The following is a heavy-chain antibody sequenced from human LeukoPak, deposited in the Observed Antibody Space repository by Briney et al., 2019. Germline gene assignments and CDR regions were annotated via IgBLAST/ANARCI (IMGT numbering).Heavy chain of an antibody. CDR1: GFMFSNYG. J-gene: IGHJ6*03. V-gene: IGHV3-33*06. CDR3: AKEGDRGEALYYYYMDV. Sequence: GGSLRLSCAASGFMFSNYGMHWVRQAPGKGLEWVAAIWYDGSNIFYADSVKGRFTISRDNSKNALYLQMNSLRAEDAADYYCAKEGDRGEALYYYYMDVWGNGTTVTVSS. CDR2: IWYDGSNI. D-gene: IGHD3-10*01.